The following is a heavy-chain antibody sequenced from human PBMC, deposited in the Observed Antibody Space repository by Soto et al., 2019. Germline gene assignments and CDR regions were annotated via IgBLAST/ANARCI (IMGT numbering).Heavy chain of an antibody. CDR3: AKDLAVRSSSNNDAFDI. J-gene: IGHJ3*02. V-gene: IGHV3-23*01. CDR2: ISGSGGST. CDR1: GFTFSSYA. Sequence: GGSLRLSCAASGFTFSSYAMSWVRQAPGKGLEWVSAISGSGGSTYYADSVKGRFTISRDNSKNTLYLQMNSLRAEDTAIYYCAKDLAVRSSSNNDAFDIGGQGTMVTVSS. D-gene: IGHD6-6*01.